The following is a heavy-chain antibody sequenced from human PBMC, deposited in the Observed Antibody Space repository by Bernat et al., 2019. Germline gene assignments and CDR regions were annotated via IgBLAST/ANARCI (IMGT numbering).Heavy chain of an antibody. CDR2: IIPILGIA. J-gene: IGHJ4*02. V-gene: IGHV1-69*08. D-gene: IGHD5-12*01. Sequence: QVQLVQSGAEVKKPGSSVKVSCKASGGTFSSYTISWVRQAPGQGLEWMGRIIPILGIANYTQKFQGRVTITADKSTSTAYMELSSLRSEDAAVYYCAREESGYDSRFFDVWGQGTLVTVSS. CDR1: GGTFSSYT. CDR3: AREESGYDSRFFDV.